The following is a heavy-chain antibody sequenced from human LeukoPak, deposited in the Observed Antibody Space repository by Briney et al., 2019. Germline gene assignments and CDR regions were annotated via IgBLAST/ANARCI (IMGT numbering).Heavy chain of an antibody. Sequence: GGSLRLSCAASGFTFSSYEMNWVRQAPGKGLEWVSYISSSGNTIYYADSVEGRFTNSRDNANNSLYLQMNSLRAEDTAVYYCARDRADYVGAFDIWGQGTMVTVSS. CDR1: GFTFSSYE. V-gene: IGHV3-48*03. D-gene: IGHD4-17*01. J-gene: IGHJ3*02. CDR2: ISSSGNTI. CDR3: ARDRADYVGAFDI.